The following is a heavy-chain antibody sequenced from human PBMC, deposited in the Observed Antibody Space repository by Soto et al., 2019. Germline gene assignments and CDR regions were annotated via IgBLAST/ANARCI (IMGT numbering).Heavy chain of an antibody. CDR2: INPSGGST. CDR1: GYTFTSYY. J-gene: IGHJ6*02. V-gene: IGHV1-46*01. Sequence: QVQLVQSGAEVKKPGASVKVSCKASGYTFTSYYMHWVRQAPGQGLEWMGIINPSGGSTSYAQKFQGRVTMTRDTSTSTVYMELSRLRSEDTAVYYCARTYYYGSGSYPYYYGMDVWGQGTTVTVSS. D-gene: IGHD3-10*01. CDR3: ARTYYYGSGSYPYYYGMDV.